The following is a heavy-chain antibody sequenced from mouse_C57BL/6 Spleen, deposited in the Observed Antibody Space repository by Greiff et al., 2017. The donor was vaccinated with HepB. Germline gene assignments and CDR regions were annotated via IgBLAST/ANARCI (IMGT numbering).Heavy chain of an antibody. V-gene: IGHV1-55*01. D-gene: IGHD1-1*01. CDR3: ARNYYGSSPYYFDC. Sequence: QVQLKQPGAELVKPGASVKMSCKASGYTFTSYWITWVKQRPGQGLEWIGDIYPGSGSTNYNEKFKSKATLTVDTSSSTAYMQLSSLTSEDSAVYYCARNYYGSSPYYFDCWGQGTTLTVSS. J-gene: IGHJ2*01. CDR2: IYPGSGST. CDR1: GYTFTSYW.